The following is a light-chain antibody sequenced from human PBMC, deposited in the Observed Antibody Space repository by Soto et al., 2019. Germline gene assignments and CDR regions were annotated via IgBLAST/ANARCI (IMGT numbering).Light chain of an antibody. CDR2: GAS. V-gene: IGKV3-15*01. J-gene: IGKJ3*01. Sequence: EIVMTQSPATLSVSPGERATISCRASQSVSSNLAWYQQKPGQAPRLLIYGASTRATGIPARFSGSGSGTEFTLTISSLQSEDFAVYYCQQYNNWPLTFGTGTKVDIK. CDR1: QSVSSN. CDR3: QQYNNWPLT.